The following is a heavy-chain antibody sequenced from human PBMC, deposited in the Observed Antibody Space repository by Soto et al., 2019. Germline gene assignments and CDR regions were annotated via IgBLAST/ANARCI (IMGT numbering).Heavy chain of an antibody. CDR3: TRRIAVAGTYYFDY. CDR2: IKSISDGETT. D-gene: IGHD6-19*01. J-gene: IGHJ4*02. Sequence: LVESGGGIVQPGGSLRLSCVASGFTFSHAWMDWVRQAPGKGLEWVGRIKSISDGETTNYAASVAGRFTISRDDSKNTLFLHVNSLKTEDTGMYYCTRRIAVAGTYYFDYWGQGTLVTVSA. V-gene: IGHV3-15*07. CDR1: GFTFSHAW.